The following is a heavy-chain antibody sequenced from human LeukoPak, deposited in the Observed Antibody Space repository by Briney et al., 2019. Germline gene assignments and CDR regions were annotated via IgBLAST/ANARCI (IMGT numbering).Heavy chain of an antibody. J-gene: IGHJ4*02. V-gene: IGHV1-24*01. CDR1: GYTFTGYY. D-gene: IGHD3-16*02. CDR3: ATIIEALVADY. Sequence: ASVKVSCKASGYTFTGYYMHWVRQAPGKGLEWMGTFDPEDDETIYAQKFQGRVTMTEDTSTDTAYMELSSLRSEDTAVYYCATIIEALVADYWGQGTLVTVSS. CDR2: FDPEDDET.